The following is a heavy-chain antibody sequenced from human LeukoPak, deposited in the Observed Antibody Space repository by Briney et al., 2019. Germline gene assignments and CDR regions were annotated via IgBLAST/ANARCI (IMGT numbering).Heavy chain of an antibody. D-gene: IGHD2-2*02. CDR1: GGSISSSSYY. CDR3: ARAIGGYCSSTSCYTYWFDP. J-gene: IGHJ5*02. V-gene: IGHV4-39*07. CDR2: IYYSGST. Sequence: PSETLSLTCTVSGGSISSSSYYWGWIRQPPGKGLEWIGSIYYSGSTYYNPSLKSRVTISVDTSKNQFSLKLSSVTAADTAVYYCARAIGGYCSSTSCYTYWFDPWGQGTLVTVSS.